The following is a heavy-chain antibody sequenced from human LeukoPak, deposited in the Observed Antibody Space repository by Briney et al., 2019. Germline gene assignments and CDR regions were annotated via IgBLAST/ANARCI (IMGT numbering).Heavy chain of an antibody. CDR3: ASPFYCSSTSCADY. J-gene: IGHJ4*02. CDR1: GYTFTGYF. V-gene: IGHV1-2*06. Sequence: ASVKVSCKASGYTFTGYFMHWVRQAPGQGLEWMGRINPNSGGTNYAQKFQGRVTMTRDTSISTAYMELSGLRSDDTAVYYCASPFYCSSTSCADYWGQGTLVTVSS. D-gene: IGHD2-2*01. CDR2: INPNSGGT.